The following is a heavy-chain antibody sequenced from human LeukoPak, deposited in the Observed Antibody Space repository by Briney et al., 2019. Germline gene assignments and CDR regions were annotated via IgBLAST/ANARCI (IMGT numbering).Heavy chain of an antibody. V-gene: IGHV3-23*01. J-gene: IGHJ4*02. CDR2: ISSSGGST. CDR1: GFTFSSYA. Sequence: GGSLRLSCAASGFTFSSYAMSWVRQAPGEGLEWVSAISSSGGSTYYADSVKGRFTISRDNSKNRLYLQMKTLRAEDTAVYFCAKDEYSTSPVTFDYWSQGTLVTVSS. CDR3: AKDEYSTSPVTFDY. D-gene: IGHD6-6*01.